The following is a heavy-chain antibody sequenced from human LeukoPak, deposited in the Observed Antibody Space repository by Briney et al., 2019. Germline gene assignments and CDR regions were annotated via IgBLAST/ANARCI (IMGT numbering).Heavy chain of an antibody. CDR1: GFSIRTSGVG. V-gene: IGHV2-5*02. CDR3: AHRDLYCSSASCYSADAFDL. J-gene: IGHJ3*01. Sequence: SGPTLVKPTETLTLTCTFSGFSIRTSGVGLVWIHQPPGQALGWLPLIYWDDVKRYSPSLKSRLTNTKDTSKNQVVLTVTNMDPVDTATYYCAHRDLYCSSASCYSADAFDLWGQGTMVTVYS. D-gene: IGHD2-2*02. CDR2: IYWDDVK.